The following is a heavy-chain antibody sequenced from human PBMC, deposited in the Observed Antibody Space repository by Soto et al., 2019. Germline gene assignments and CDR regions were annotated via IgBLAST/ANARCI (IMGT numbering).Heavy chain of an antibody. D-gene: IGHD3-10*01. CDR2: IIPIFGTA. V-gene: IGHV1-69*13. Sequence: SVKVSCKASGGTFSSYAISWVRQAPGQGLEWMGGIIPIFGTANYAQKFQGRVTITADESTSTAYMELSSLRSEDTAVYYCARDHTTMVRGVTLSRYYYGMDVCGQGTTVTVSS. J-gene: IGHJ6*02. CDR1: GGTFSSYA. CDR3: ARDHTTMVRGVTLSRYYYGMDV.